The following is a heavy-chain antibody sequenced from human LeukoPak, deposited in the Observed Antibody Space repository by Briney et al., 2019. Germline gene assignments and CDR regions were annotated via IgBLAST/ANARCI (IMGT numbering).Heavy chain of an antibody. CDR1: GYSFTSYW. V-gene: IGHV5-51*01. CDR3: TRLKSCPFTTCYGPLDF. Sequence: KSGESLKISCKGSGYSFTSYWIGWVRQMPGKGLEWMGIIYPGDSDTRYSPSFQGQVTISADKSISTAYLQWTSLKASDTAKYYCTRLKSCPFTTCYGPLDFWGQGTLLTVSS. D-gene: IGHD2-2*01. CDR2: IYPGDSDT. J-gene: IGHJ4*02.